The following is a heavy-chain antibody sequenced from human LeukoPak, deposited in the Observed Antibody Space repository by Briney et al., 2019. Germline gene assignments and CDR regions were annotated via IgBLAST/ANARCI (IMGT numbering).Heavy chain of an antibody. J-gene: IGHJ5*02. D-gene: IGHD3-16*01. CDR2: IYYSGST. CDR3: ARSVMITFGGANWFDP. Sequence: SETLSLTCTVSGGSISSYYWSWIRQPPGKGLEWIGYIYYSGSTNYNPSLKSRVTISVDTYKNQFSLELSSVTAADTAVYYCARSVMITFGGANWFDPWGQGTLVTVSS. CDR1: GGSISSYY. V-gene: IGHV4-59*01.